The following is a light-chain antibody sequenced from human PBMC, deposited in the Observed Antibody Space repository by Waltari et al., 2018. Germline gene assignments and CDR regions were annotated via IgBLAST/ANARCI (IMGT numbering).Light chain of an antibody. Sequence: EIVLTQSPATLSLSPGERATLSCRPSQSFSSYLAWYQQKPGQAPRLLIYDASNRATGIPARFSGSGSGTDFTLTISSLEPEDFAVYYCQQRSNWPPTFGQGTKLEIK. CDR3: QQRSNWPPT. J-gene: IGKJ2*01. CDR1: QSFSSY. V-gene: IGKV3-11*01. CDR2: DAS.